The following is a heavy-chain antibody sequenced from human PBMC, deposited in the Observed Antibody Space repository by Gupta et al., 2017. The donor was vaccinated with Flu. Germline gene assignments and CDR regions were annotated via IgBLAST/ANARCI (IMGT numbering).Heavy chain of an antibody. CDR1: GFSFSNYG. J-gene: IGHJ6*02. V-gene: IGHV3-30*18. D-gene: IGHD5-24*01. CDR2: ISHDGSDK. Sequence: QEQVVESGGDVVQPGRSLRLSCAASGFSFSNYGIHWVRQAPGKGLEGVAVISHDGSDKNYADSVKGRFTISRDNYKKTLYLQMNSLRIEDTAVYYCAKDWKWNYNNYGMNVWGQGTTVTVSS. CDR3: AKDWKWNYNNYGMNV.